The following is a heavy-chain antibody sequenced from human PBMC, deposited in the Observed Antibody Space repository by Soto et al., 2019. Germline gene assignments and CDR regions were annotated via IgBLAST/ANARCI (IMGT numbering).Heavy chain of an antibody. Sequence: SVKVSCQASGFTFSSSAVQWVRQARGQRLEWLGWIVVGSGNTNYAQKFEERVTITRDSSTSTIYMELSSLRSEDTAVYYCAADRGGYRTYYYGMDVWGQGTTVTVSS. J-gene: IGHJ6*02. CDR1: GFTFSSSA. CDR2: IVVGSGNT. D-gene: IGHD5-12*01. V-gene: IGHV1-58*01. CDR3: AADRGGYRTYYYGMDV.